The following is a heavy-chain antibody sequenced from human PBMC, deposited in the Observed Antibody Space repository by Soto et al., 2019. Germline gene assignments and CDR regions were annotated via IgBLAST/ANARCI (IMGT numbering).Heavy chain of an antibody. Sequence: QVQLQQWGAGLLKPSETLSLTCAVYGGSLSGYYGNWIRQSPGKGLEWIGEINHSGSTNYNPSLKSRVTISIDTSKNQFSLKLSSVTAADTAVYYCERTRNLDVWGQGTTVIVSS. V-gene: IGHV4-34*01. CDR1: GGSLSGYY. CDR2: INHSGST. D-gene: IGHD1-1*01. CDR3: ERTRNLDV. J-gene: IGHJ6*02.